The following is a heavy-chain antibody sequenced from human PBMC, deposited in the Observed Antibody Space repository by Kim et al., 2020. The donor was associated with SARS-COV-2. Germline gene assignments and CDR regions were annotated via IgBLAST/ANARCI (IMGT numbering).Heavy chain of an antibody. CDR3: AKSGPAAIGFDP. CDR2: ISYDGSNK. Sequence: GGSLRLSCAASGFTFSSYGMHWVRQAPGKGLEWVAVISYDGSNKYYADSVKGRFTISRDNSKNTLYLQMNSLRAEDTAVYYCAKSGPAAIGFDPWGQGTLVTVSS. J-gene: IGHJ5*02. V-gene: IGHV3-30*18. D-gene: IGHD2-2*02. CDR1: GFTFSSYG.